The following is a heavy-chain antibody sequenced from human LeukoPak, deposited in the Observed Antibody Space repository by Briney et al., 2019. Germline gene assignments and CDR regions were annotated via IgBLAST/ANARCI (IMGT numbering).Heavy chain of an antibody. CDR2: ISGSGGGT. V-gene: IGHV3-23*01. D-gene: IGHD6-13*01. CDR3: AKKGGELAAAGGNYFDY. CDR1: GFTFSSYA. Sequence: PGGSLRLSCAASGFTFSSYAMSWVRQAPGKGLEWVSTISGSGGGTYYADSVKGRFTISRDNSKNTLYLQMNRLSAEDTAVYYCAKKGGELAAAGGNYFDYWGQGTLVTVSS. J-gene: IGHJ4*02.